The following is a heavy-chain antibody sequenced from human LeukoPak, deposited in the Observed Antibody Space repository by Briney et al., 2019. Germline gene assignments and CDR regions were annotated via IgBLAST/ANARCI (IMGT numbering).Heavy chain of an antibody. V-gene: IGHV4-39*01. CDR3: ARGFSALVGSGNWFDS. CDR1: GGSISSSDHS. CDR2: LSYTRSA. D-gene: IGHD2-15*01. J-gene: IGHJ5*01. Sequence: PSETLSLTCTVSGGSISSSDHSWGWIRQSPGKGLEWIGSLSYTRSAYYNPSLNSRVTIFVNTSMNQFSLRVTSVTAPVTYVYYRARGFSALVGSGNWFDSWGQGTLVTVSS.